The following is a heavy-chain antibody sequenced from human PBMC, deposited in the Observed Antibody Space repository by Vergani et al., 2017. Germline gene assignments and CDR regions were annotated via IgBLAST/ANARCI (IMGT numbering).Heavy chain of an antibody. CDR1: GGSFSGYY. J-gene: IGHJ4*02. D-gene: IGHD1-26*01. Sequence: QVQLQQWGAGLLKPSETLSLTCAVYGGSFSGYYWSWIRQPPGKGLEWIGEINHSGSTNYNPSLKSRGTISVDTSKNQFYLKLSSVTAADTAVYYCARGRGRVGARDWGQGTLVTVSS. CDR3: ARGRGRVGARD. CDR2: INHSGST. V-gene: IGHV4-34*01.